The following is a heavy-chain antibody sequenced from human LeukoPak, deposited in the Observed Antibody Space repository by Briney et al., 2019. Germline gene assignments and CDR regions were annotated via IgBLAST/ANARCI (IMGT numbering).Heavy chain of an antibody. D-gene: IGHD5-18*01. V-gene: IGHV3-43*02. CDR3: AKDRGGYSYAADY. J-gene: IGHJ4*02. CDR1: GFTFDDYA. CDR2: VSGDGGST. Sequence: GGSLRLSCAASGFTFDDYAMHWVRQAPGKGLEWVSLVSGDGGSTYYADSVKGRFTISRDNSKNSLYLQMNSLTTEDTALYYCAKDRGGYSYAADYWGQGTLVTVSS.